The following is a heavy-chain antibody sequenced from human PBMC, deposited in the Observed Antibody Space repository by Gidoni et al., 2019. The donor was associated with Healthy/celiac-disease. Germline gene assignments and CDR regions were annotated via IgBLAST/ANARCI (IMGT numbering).Heavy chain of an antibody. CDR2: IRYDGSNK. J-gene: IGHJ4*02. CDR1: GFPFSSYG. V-gene: IGHV3-30*02. Sequence: QVQLVESGGGVVQPGGSLRLSCAASGFPFSSYGMHWVRQAPGKGLEWVAFIRYDGSNKYYADSVKGRFTISRDNSKNTLYLQMNSLRAEDTAVYYCAGSLGGGQPSGFDYWGQGTLVTVSS. D-gene: IGHD3-16*01. CDR3: AGSLGGGQPSGFDY.